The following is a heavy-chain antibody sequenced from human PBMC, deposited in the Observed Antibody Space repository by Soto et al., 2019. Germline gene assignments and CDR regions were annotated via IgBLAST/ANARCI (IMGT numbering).Heavy chain of an antibody. D-gene: IGHD3-10*01. CDR3: ARYGAGSFPYGMDV. CDR1: GYTCTSYD. J-gene: IGHJ6*02. V-gene: IGHV1-8*01. Sequence: AAVKVSCKASGYTCTSYDINWVRQSTGQGLEWMGWMNPNSGNTGYAQKFQGRVTMTRNTSISTAYMELSSLRSEDTAVYYCARYGAGSFPYGMDVWGQGTTVTVSS. CDR2: MNPNSGNT.